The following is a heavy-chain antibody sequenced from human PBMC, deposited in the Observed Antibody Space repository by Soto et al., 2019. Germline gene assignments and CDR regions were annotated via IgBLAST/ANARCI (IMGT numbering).Heavy chain of an antibody. Sequence: GGSLRLSCAAPGFTFSSYSMNWVRQAPGKGLEWVSYISSSSSTIYYADSVKGRFTISRDNAKNSLYLQMNSLRDEDTAVYYCARDPRAVVPAAIRGPTTYYYYGMDVWGQGTTVTVSS. CDR2: ISSSSSTI. CDR3: ARDPRAVVPAAIRGPTTYYYYGMDV. J-gene: IGHJ6*02. D-gene: IGHD2-2*01. CDR1: GFTFSSYS. V-gene: IGHV3-48*02.